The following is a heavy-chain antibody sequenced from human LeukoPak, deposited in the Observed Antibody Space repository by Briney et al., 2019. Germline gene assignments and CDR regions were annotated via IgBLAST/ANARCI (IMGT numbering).Heavy chain of an antibody. V-gene: IGHV4-39*01. Sequence: PSETLSLTCTVSGGSVSSNNYYWGWIRQPPGKGLEWIATTYYSGGTYYNPSLKSRVTISVDTSKNQFSLKLTSVTAADTAVYFCASSATYYSSGWYYYLYYMDVWGKGTTVTVSS. CDR2: TYYSGGT. CDR1: GGSVSSNNYY. CDR3: ASSATYYSSGWYYYLYYMDV. D-gene: IGHD6-19*01. J-gene: IGHJ6*03.